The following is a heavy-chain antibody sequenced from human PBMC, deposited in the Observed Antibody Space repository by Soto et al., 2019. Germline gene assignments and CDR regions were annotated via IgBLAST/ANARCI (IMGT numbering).Heavy chain of an antibody. D-gene: IGHD2-21*02. CDR1: WFNVNSDY. Sequence: GGSLRLSCASSWFNVNSDYMNWVRQTPGKGLEWVASIYSGETTYYADSVRGRFTISSDKSKNTLYFQLSSLRIEDTAVYYCTRDGRGLGRLSLFEYWGQGVLVTVSS. V-gene: IGHV3-53*01. CDR3: TRDGRGLGRLSLFEY. J-gene: IGHJ4*02. CDR2: IYSGETT.